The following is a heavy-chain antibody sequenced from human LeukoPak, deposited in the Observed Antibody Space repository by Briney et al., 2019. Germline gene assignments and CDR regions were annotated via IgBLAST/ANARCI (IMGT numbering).Heavy chain of an antibody. CDR1: GFTFSSYS. D-gene: IGHD6-13*01. J-gene: IGHJ4*02. Sequence: GGSLRLSCAASGFTFSSYSMNWVRQAPGEGLEWVSSISSSSSYIYYADSVKGRFTISRDNAKNSLYLQMNSLRAEDTAVYYCARDLSSWSTLGLDYWGQGTLVTVSS. CDR3: ARDLSSWSTLGLDY. V-gene: IGHV3-21*01. CDR2: ISSSSSYI.